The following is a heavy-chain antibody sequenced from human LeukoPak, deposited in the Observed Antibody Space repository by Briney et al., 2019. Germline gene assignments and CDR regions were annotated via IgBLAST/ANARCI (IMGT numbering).Heavy chain of an antibody. CDR1: GGSFCGYY. CDR2: INHSGST. D-gene: IGHD7-27*01. J-gene: IGHJ4*02. Sequence: SETLSLTCAVYGGSFCGYYWSWIRQPAGKGLEWIGEINHSGSTNYNPSLKSRVTISVDTSKNQFSLKLISVTAADTAVYYCASRKLGNDYWGQGTLVTVSS. V-gene: IGHV4-34*01. CDR3: ASRKLGNDY.